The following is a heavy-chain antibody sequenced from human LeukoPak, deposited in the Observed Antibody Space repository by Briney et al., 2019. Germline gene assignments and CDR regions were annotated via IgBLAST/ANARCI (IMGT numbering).Heavy chain of an antibody. V-gene: IGHV4-59*01. CDR1: GGSISGYF. D-gene: IGHD2-2*01. CDR2: IYHSGST. Sequence: SSETLSLTCTVSGGSISGYFWSWIRQSPGKGLEWIGHIYHSGSTNYNPSLKSRVTISIDTSKNQFSLKLTSVTSADTAVYYCARDGPAYTSRWYDYYYGLDVWGQGTTVTVSS. CDR3: ARDGPAYTSRWYDYYYGLDV. J-gene: IGHJ6*02.